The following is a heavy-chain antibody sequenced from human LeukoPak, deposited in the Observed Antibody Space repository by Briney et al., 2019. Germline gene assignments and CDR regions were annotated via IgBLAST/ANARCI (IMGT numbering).Heavy chain of an antibody. J-gene: IGHJ4*02. CDR1: GFTFSSYG. V-gene: IGHV3-30*18. CDR3: AKEITMVRGVKSTYYFDY. CDR2: ISYDGSNK. Sequence: GGSLRLSCAASGFTFSSYGMPWVRQAPGKGLEWVAVISYDGSNKYYADSVKGRFTISRDNSRNTLYLQMNSLRAEDTAVYYCAKEITMVRGVKSTYYFDYWGQGTLVTVSS. D-gene: IGHD3-10*01.